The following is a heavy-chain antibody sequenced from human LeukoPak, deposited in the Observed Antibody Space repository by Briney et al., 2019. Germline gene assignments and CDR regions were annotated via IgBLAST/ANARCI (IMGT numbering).Heavy chain of an antibody. D-gene: IGHD6-13*01. V-gene: IGHV4-34*01. J-gene: IGHJ5*02. CDR1: GGSFSSYY. CDR3: ARVAAAGTYWFDP. CDR2: IYHSGST. Sequence: PSETPSLTCAVYGGSFSSYYRSWIRQPPGKGLEWIGYIYHSGSTYYNPSLKSRVTISVDRSKNQFSLKLSSVTAADTAVYYCARVAAAGTYWFDPWGQGTLVTVSS.